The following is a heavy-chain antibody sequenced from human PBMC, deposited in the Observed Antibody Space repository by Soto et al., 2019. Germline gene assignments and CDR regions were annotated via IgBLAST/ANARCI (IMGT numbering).Heavy chain of an antibody. J-gene: IGHJ6*03. CDR1: GFTFSSYW. CDR2: IKQDGSEK. D-gene: IGHD1-7*01. CDR3: ANLPFDEDWNYSGYYYYMDV. V-gene: IGHV3-7*01. Sequence: GGSLRLSCAASGFTFSSYWMSWVRQAPGKGLEWVANIKQDGSEKYYVDSVKGRFTISRDNAKNSLYLQMNSLRAEDTAVYYCANLPFDEDWNYSGYYYYMDVWGKGTTVTVSS.